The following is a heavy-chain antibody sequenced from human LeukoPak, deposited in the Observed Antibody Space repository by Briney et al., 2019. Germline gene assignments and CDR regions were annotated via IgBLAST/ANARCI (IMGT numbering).Heavy chain of an antibody. J-gene: IGHJ3*02. CDR3: ARVKLNYYDSSTYAFDI. D-gene: IGHD3-22*01. CDR2: IYYSGST. Sequence: SETLSLTCTVSGGSISSYYWSWIRQPPGKGLEWIGYIYYSGSTNYNPSLKSRVTISVDTSKNQFSLKLSSVTAADTAVYYCARVKLNYYDSSTYAFDIWGQGTMVTVSS. CDR1: GGSISSYY. V-gene: IGHV4-59*12.